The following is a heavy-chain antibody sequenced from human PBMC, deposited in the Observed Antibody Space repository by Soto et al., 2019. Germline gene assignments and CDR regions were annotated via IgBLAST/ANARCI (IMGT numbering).Heavy chain of an antibody. D-gene: IGHD3-16*01. CDR2: MKSKTDGGTT. CDR3: TAEPDYDYVWGSYEDY. J-gene: IGHJ4*02. V-gene: IGHV3-15*01. CDR1: GFTFSNAW. Sequence: EVQLVESGGGLVKPGGSLRLSCAASGFTFSNAWMSWVRQAPGKGLEWVGRMKSKTDGGTTDYAAPVKGRFTISRDDSTNALSLQMNSLKTEDTAVYYCTAEPDYDYVWGSYEDYWGQRTLVTVSS.